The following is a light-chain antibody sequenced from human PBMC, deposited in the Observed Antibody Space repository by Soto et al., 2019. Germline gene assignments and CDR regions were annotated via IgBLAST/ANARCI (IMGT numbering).Light chain of an antibody. CDR1: QSISSTY. Sequence: ESVLTQSPGTLSLSPGERATLSCRARQSISSTYLAWYQQKPGQAPRLLIYGASSRATGIPDRFSGSGSGTDFTLTISRLEPEDFAVYYCQQYGSLFGGGTKVEIK. J-gene: IGKJ4*02. V-gene: IGKV3-20*01. CDR2: GAS. CDR3: QQYGSL.